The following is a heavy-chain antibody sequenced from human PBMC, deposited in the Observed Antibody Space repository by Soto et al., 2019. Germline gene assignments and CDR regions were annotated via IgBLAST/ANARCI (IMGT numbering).Heavy chain of an antibody. CDR2: IIPIFGTA. J-gene: IGHJ5*02. CDR1: GGTFSSYA. V-gene: IGHV1-69*13. D-gene: IGHD1-26*01. Sequence: SVKVSCKASGGTFSSYAISWVRQAPGQGLEWMGGIIPIFGTANYAQKFQGRVTITADESTSTAYMELSSLRSEDTAVYYCARDHGELLTEYNWFDPWGQGTLVTVSS. CDR3: ARDHGELLTEYNWFDP.